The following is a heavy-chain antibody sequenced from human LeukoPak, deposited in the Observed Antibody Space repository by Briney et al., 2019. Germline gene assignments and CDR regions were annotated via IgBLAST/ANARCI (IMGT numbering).Heavy chain of an antibody. V-gene: IGHV3-30*02. CDR2: IRSDGSNK. CDR3: ARILDSAWGELGY. Sequence: ESGGSLRLSCAGSGFSFSSYGMHWVRQAPGEGLEWMAFIRSDGSNKYYADSVKGRFTISRDNSKNTLYLHMNSLRAEDTAVYYCARILDSAWGELGYWGQGTLVTVSS. D-gene: IGHD6-19*01. CDR1: GFSFSSYG. J-gene: IGHJ4*02.